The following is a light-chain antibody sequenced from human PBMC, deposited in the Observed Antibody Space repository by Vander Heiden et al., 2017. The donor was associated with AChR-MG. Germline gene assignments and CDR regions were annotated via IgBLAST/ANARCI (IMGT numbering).Light chain of an antibody. J-gene: IGKJ4*01. CDR3: MQGIHLPLT. CDR2: DVS. V-gene: IGKV2-29*02. Sequence: EIVMTQTPLPLSVTPGQPASISCESSQSLLHSDGKTYLSWYQQKPGQSPQLLIYDVSSRFSGVPDRFSGSGSGTDFTLKISRVEAEDVGVYYCMQGIHLPLTFGGGTKVEIK. CDR1: QSLLHSDGKTY.